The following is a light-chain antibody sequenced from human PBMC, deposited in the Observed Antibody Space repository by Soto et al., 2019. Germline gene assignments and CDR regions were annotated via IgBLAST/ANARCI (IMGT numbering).Light chain of an antibody. J-gene: IGKJ1*01. CDR2: GAS. CDR1: QSVSSSY. CDR3: QQYGNSHWK. V-gene: IGKV3-20*01. Sequence: EIVLTQSPGTLSLSPGERATLSCRASQSVSSSYLAWFQQKPGQAPRLLIHGASSRATGIPDRFSGSESGTDFILTISRLEPEDSAVYYCQQYGNSHWKFGQGTKVEIK.